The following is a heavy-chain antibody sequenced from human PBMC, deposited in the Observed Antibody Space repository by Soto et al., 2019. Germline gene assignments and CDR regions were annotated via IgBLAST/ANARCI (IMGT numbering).Heavy chain of an antibody. J-gene: IGHJ4*02. Sequence: QVQLQESGPGLVKPSQTLSLSCTVSGGSISSGGYYWSWIRQHPGKGLEWIGHIYYSGSTYYNPSLRSRFTISVDTSKNQFSLKLSSVTAADTAVYYCARSYTRHYDSSGTDFDYWGQGTLVTVSS. CDR1: GGSISSGGYY. V-gene: IGHV4-31*03. D-gene: IGHD3-22*01. CDR3: ARSYTRHYDSSGTDFDY. CDR2: IYYSGST.